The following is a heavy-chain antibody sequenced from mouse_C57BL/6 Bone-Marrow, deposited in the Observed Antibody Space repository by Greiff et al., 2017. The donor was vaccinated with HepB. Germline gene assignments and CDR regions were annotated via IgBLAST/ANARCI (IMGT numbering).Heavy chain of an antibody. Sequence: EVKVEESGGGLVQPGGSMKLSCVASGFTFSNYWMNWVRQSPEKGLEWVAQIRLKSDNYATHYAESVKGRFTISRDDSKSSVYLQMNNLRAEDTGIYYCTNSNWYYFDYWGQGTTLTVSS. CDR1: GFTFSNYW. CDR2: IRLKSDNYAT. J-gene: IGHJ2*01. CDR3: TNSNWYYFDY. D-gene: IGHD4-1*01. V-gene: IGHV6-3*01.